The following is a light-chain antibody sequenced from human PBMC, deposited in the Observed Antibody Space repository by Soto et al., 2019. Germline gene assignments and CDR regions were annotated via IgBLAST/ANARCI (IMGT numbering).Light chain of an antibody. Sequence: EIVLTQSPGTVSLSPGERATLSCRASQSVSSSYLAWYQQKPVQAPRLLIYDASSRATGIPDRFSGSGSGTDFTLTISTLEPEDFAVYYCQHYDSSRTFGQGTKVEIQ. J-gene: IGKJ1*01. CDR3: QHYDSSRT. CDR1: QSVSSSY. V-gene: IGKV3-20*01. CDR2: DAS.